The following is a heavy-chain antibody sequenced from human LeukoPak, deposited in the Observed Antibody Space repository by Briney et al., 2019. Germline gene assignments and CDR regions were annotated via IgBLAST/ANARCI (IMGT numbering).Heavy chain of an antibody. CDR1: GFTFSSYS. CDR2: ISSSSSYI. Sequence: PGGSLRLSCAASGFTFSSYSMNWVRQAPGKGLEWVSSISSSSSYIYYADSVKGRFTISRDNAKNSLYLQMNSLRAEDTAVYYCARVYDFWSGYGDHWGQGTLVTVSS. J-gene: IGHJ4*02. V-gene: IGHV3-21*01. D-gene: IGHD3-3*01. CDR3: ARVYDFWSGYGDH.